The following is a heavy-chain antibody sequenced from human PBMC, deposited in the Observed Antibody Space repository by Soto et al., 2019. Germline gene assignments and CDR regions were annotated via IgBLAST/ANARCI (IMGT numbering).Heavy chain of an antibody. J-gene: IGHJ4*02. CDR3: ARDPGTGSN. CDR2: ISSSGAYI. D-gene: IGHD6-13*01. Sequence: EVQLVESGGGLVEPGGSLRLSCAASGFAFTSYSMSWFRQAPGRGLEWVSSISSSGAYIYHADSVKGRFTISRDNAKNSVYLQMDSLRAEDTAVYYCARDPGTGSNWDQGTLVTVSS. V-gene: IGHV3-21*01. CDR1: GFAFTSYS.